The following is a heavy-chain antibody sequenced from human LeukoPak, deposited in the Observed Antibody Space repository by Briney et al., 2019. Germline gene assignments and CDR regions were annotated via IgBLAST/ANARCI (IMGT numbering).Heavy chain of an antibody. V-gene: IGHV3-7*03. J-gene: IGHJ4*02. CDR2: IKEDGSVE. D-gene: IGHD2-15*01. CDR3: AKDYIGRVVVAALDY. CDR1: GFSFSGYW. Sequence: GGSLRLSCAASGFSFSGYWMNWVRQAPGKGLEWVANIKEDGSVENYVDSVKGRFTISRDNSKNSLYLQMNSLRTEDTALYYCAKDYIGRVVVAALDYWGQGTLVTVSS.